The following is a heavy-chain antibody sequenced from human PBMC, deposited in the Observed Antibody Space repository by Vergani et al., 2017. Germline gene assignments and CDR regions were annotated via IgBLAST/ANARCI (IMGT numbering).Heavy chain of an antibody. D-gene: IGHD1-7*01. CDR3: AKHNWNYLTNYCDY. CDR1: AFTFSNYW. J-gene: IGHJ4*02. Sequence: EVQLVESGGGLVQPGGSLRLSCAASAFTFSNYWMSWVRQAPGKGLEWVASINQDGSERYYVDSVKGRFTISRDNSKNTLYLQMNSLRAEDTAVYYCAKHNWNYLTNYCDYWGQGTLVTVSS. CDR2: INQDGSER. V-gene: IGHV3-7*03.